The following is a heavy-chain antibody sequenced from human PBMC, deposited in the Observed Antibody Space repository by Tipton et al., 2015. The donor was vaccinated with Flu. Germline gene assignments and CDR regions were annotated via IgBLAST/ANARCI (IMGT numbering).Heavy chain of an antibody. Sequence: TLSLTCTVSGGSVSSGSYYWSWIRQPPGKGLEWIGSIYYSGSTYYNPSLKSRVTISVDTSKNQFSLKLSSVTAADTAVYYCATKEVSYCSGGSCYSYYFDYWGQGTLVTVSS. V-gene: IGHV4-39*01. CDR1: GGSVSSGSYY. CDR2: IYYSGST. D-gene: IGHD2-15*01. CDR3: ATKEVSYCSGGSCYSYYFDY. J-gene: IGHJ4*02.